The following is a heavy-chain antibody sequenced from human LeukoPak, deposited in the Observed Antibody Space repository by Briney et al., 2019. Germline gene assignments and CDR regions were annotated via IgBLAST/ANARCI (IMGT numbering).Heavy chain of an antibody. V-gene: IGHV3-23*01. CDR2: ITGSGCGT. D-gene: IGHD3-10*01. J-gene: IGHJ4*02. Sequence: GGSLRLSCAGSGFTFSSCAMSWVRQAPGKGLEWVSAITGSGCGTYYADSVKGRFTISRDNAKNSLYLQMNSLRAEDTAVYYCTTRLTYYGSGSHDYWGESTVDPVSS. CDR1: GFTFSSCA. CDR3: TTRLTYYGSGSHDY.